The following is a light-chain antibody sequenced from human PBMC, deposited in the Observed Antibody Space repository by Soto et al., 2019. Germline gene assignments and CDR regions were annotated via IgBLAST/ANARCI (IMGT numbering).Light chain of an antibody. V-gene: IGKV1-27*01. CDR1: TYIKNY. J-gene: IGKJ4*01. CDR2: AAA. CDR3: QKYNSAPLT. Sequence: DIQMTQSPSSLSASVGDRVTIYCRASTYIKNYLAWYHQKPGKVPQLLVYAAASLQSGVPSRFSGSGSGTDFPLTSSSLQPEDVATYDRQKYNSAPLTFGGGTKVEI.